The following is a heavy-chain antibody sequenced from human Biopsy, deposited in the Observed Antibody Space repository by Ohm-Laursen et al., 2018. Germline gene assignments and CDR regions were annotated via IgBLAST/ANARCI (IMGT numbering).Heavy chain of an antibody. CDR2: IYYRGNT. CDR3: ARRLPLRGFAFDV. D-gene: IGHD3-10*01. CDR1: GDSITSYF. Sequence: SDTLSLTCTVSGDSITSYFWNWIRQAPGKGLEWIGNIYYRGNTNYSPSLKSRATISLDSSKNRFSMILNSVTATDTAVYYCARRLPLRGFAFDVWGQGTVVTVS. V-gene: IGHV4-59*08. J-gene: IGHJ3*01.